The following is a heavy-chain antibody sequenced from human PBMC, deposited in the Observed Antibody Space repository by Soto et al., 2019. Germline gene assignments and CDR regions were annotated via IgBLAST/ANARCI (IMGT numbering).Heavy chain of an antibody. V-gene: IGHV3-23*01. CDR1: GFTFSTFD. CDR2: LSGSGDTT. D-gene: IGHD5-18*01. Sequence: GGSLRLSCVVSGFTFSTFDMAWVRQTPGRGLEWVSTLSGSGDTTYYADSVKGRFTTSRDNSKNTLYLRMTSLRAEDTAVYYCAKVGGYSSPYNFYYNLDVWGQGTTVTVSS. J-gene: IGHJ6*02. CDR3: AKVGGYSSPYNFYYNLDV.